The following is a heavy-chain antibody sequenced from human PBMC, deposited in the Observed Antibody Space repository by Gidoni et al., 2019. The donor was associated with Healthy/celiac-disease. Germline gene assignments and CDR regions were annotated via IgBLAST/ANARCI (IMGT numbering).Heavy chain of an antibody. V-gene: IGHV1-3*01. CDR2: INAGNGNT. D-gene: IGHD3-22*01. Sequence: QVQLGKAGAEGKKPGASVKGSGKASGYTFTSYAMHWVRQAPGQRLEWMGWINAGNGNTNSSQTFQGRVTITRDTSASTAYMELSSLRSEDTAVYYCARGRYDSSGYYYFDYWGQGTLVTVSS. J-gene: IGHJ4*02. CDR1: GYTFTSYA. CDR3: ARGRYDSSGYYYFDY.